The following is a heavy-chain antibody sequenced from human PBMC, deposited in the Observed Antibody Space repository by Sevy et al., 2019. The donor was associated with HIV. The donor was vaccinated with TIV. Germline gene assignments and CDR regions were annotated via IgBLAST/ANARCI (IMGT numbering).Heavy chain of an antibody. CDR1: GGSISSGDYY. Sequence: SETLSLTCTVSGGSISSGDYYWSWIHQPPGKGLEWIGYIYYSGSTYYNPSLKSRVTISVDTSKNQFSLKLSSVTAADTAVYYCASTDPVDTAMVTIGSFVYWGQGTLVTVP. J-gene: IGHJ4*02. D-gene: IGHD5-18*01. CDR2: IYYSGST. V-gene: IGHV4-30-4*01. CDR3: ASTDPVDTAMVTIGSFVY.